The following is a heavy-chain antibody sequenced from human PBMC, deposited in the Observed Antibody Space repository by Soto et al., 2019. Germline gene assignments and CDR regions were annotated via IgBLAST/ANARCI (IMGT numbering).Heavy chain of an antibody. CDR2: IHYSGST. D-gene: IGHD2-21*01. J-gene: IGHJ4*02. Sequence: SETLSLTCPFPCGSVNIGTYYLSFLRQPPGKGLEWIGFIHYSGSTNYNPSLKSRVTMSVDTSKKQFSLKLTSVNAADTAVYYCTRGGDAYKNGHWGQGTLVTVSS. CDR1: CGSVNIGTYY. V-gene: IGHV4-61*01. CDR3: TRGGDAYKNGH.